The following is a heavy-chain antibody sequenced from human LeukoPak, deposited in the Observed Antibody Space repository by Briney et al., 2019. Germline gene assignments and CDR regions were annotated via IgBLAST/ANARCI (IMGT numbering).Heavy chain of an antibody. V-gene: IGHV4-34*01. D-gene: IGHD1-26*01. CDR2: INHSGST. CDR1: GGSFSGYY. Sequence: PSETLSLTCAVYGGSFSGYYWSWIRQPPGKGLEWIGEINHSGSTNYNPSLKSRVTISVDTSKNQFSLKLSSVTAADTAVYYCARGRMGATGYWGQGTLVTVSS. CDR3: ARGRMGATGY. J-gene: IGHJ4*02.